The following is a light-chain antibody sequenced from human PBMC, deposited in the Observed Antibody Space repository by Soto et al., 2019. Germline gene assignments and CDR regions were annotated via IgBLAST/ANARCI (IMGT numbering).Light chain of an antibody. CDR1: SSDVGAYKY. Sequence: QSALTQPASVSGSPGQSITISCTGTSSDVGAYKYVSWFQQHPGKAPKLMIFDVSSRPSGVSDRFSGSKSGNTASLTISGLQAEDEADDYCHSYTSRNTYVFGTGTKLTVL. CDR2: DVS. J-gene: IGLJ1*01. CDR3: HSYTSRNTYV. V-gene: IGLV2-14*03.